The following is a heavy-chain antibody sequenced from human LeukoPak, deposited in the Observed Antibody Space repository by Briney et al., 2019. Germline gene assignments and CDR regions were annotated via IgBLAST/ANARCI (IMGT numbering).Heavy chain of an antibody. CDR2: SNPNSGGT. Sequence: ASVKVSCKASGYIFTVYYMHWVRPAPGQGLEWMGWSNPNSGGTNYAQKFQGRVTMTRDPSISAAYMELSRLRSDDTAVYYCARSTGTTFGFSDYWGQGTLVTVSS. J-gene: IGHJ4*02. V-gene: IGHV1-2*02. CDR1: GYIFTVYY. CDR3: ARSTGTTFGFSDY. D-gene: IGHD3-16*01.